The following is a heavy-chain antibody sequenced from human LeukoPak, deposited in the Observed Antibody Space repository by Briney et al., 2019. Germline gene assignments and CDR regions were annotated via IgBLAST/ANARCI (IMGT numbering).Heavy chain of an antibody. CDR1: GYTFTSYD. CDR2: IIPILGIA. D-gene: IGHD2-2*03. V-gene: IGHV1-69*04. J-gene: IGHJ5*02. CDR3: ARDVDSVELGDWFDP. Sequence: SVKVSCKASGYTFTSYDINWVRQATAQGLEWMGRIIPILGIANYAQKFQGRVTITADKSTSTAYMELSSLRSEDTAVYYCARDVDSVELGDWFDPWGQGTLVTVSS.